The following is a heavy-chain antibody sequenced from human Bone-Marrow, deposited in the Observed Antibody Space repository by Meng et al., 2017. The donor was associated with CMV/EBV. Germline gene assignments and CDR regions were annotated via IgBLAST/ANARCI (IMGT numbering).Heavy chain of an antibody. J-gene: IGHJ5*02. CDR2: INKDGSAE. CDR1: GFTFSDYY. V-gene: IGHV3-7*01. CDR3: VRLPDT. Sequence: GESLKISCAASGFTFSDYYMTWVRQAPGKGLEWVANINKDGSAEYYDYSVKGRSTISRDNAKSSLYLEMNSLRAEDTAAYFCVRLPDTWGQGTLVTVSS.